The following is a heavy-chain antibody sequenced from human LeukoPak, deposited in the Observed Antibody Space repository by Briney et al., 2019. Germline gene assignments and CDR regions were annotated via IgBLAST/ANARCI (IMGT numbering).Heavy chain of an antibody. CDR3: ARVATGSYDWFDP. J-gene: IGHJ5*02. Sequence: GGSLRLSCAASGFTLNGYWMHWVRQAPGKGLVWVSRISDGSTTSYADSVKGRFTISRDNSKNTLYLQMNSLRAEDTAVYFCARVATGSYDWFDPWGQGTLVTVSS. D-gene: IGHD3-10*01. CDR2: ISDGSTT. CDR1: GFTLNGYW. V-gene: IGHV3-74*01.